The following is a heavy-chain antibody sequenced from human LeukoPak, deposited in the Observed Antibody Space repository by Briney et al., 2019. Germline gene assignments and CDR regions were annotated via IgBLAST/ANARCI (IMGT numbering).Heavy chain of an antibody. V-gene: IGHV1-2*02. CDR2: INPNSGGT. Sequence: ASVKVSCKASGYTFTGYYMHCVRQAPGQGLEWMGWINPNSGGTNYAQKFQGRVTMTRDTSISTAYMELSRLRSDDTAVYYCARVGIAAAGGMDVWGQGTTVTVSS. CDR1: GYTFTGYY. CDR3: ARVGIAAAGGMDV. J-gene: IGHJ6*02. D-gene: IGHD6-13*01.